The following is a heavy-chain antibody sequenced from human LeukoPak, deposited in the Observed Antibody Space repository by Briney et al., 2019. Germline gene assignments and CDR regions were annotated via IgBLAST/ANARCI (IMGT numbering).Heavy chain of an antibody. CDR1: GFTFSSYS. CDR2: ISSSSSYI. V-gene: IGHV3-21*01. D-gene: IGHD5-24*01. CDR3: ARDGPSPPYDGYRYNY. Sequence: SGGSLRLSCAASGFTFSSYSMNWVRQAPGKGLEWVSSISSSSSYIYYADSVKGRFTISRDNAKNSLYLQMNSLRAEDTAVYYCARDGPSPPYDGYRYNYWGQGTLVTVSS. J-gene: IGHJ4*02.